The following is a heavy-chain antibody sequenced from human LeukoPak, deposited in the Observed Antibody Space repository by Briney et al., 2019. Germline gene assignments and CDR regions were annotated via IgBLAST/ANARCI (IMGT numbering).Heavy chain of an antibody. J-gene: IGHJ6*02. D-gene: IGHD6-13*01. CDR3: ARYRSSWSDYYYYGMDV. CDR1: GFTFSSYW. CDR2: INSDGSST. Sequence: HPGGSLRLSCAASGFTFSSYWMHWVRQAPGKGLVWVSRINSDGSSTSYADSVKGRFTISRDNAKNTLYLQMNSLRAEDTAVYYCARYRSSWSDYYYYGMDVWGQGTTDTVSS. V-gene: IGHV3-74*01.